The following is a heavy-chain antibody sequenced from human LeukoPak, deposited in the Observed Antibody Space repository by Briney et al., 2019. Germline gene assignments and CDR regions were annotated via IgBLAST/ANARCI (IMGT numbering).Heavy chain of an antibody. CDR1: GYSISSGYY. J-gene: IGHJ5*02. Sequence: SETLSLTCTVSGYSISSGYYWGWIRQPPGKGLEWIGSIYYSGSTYYNPSLKSRVAISVDTSKNQFSLKLSSVTAADTAVYYCVARAGSGLGGVVTKQSWFDPWGQGTLVTVSS. CDR2: IYYSGST. CDR3: VARAGSGLGGVVTKQSWFDP. V-gene: IGHV4-38-2*02. D-gene: IGHD3-3*01.